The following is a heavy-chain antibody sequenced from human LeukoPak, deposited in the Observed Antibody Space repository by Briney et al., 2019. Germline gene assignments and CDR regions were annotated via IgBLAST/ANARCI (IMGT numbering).Heavy chain of an antibody. CDR1: GYTFTGYF. Sequence: ASVKVSCKASGYTFTGYFMHWVRQAPGQGLEWMGWINPGSGDTKYAQKFQGRVTMTRDTSISTAYMELGRLRSDDTAVYYCSRGVVVAADPTDVWGKGTTVTVSS. J-gene: IGHJ6*04. V-gene: IGHV1-2*02. D-gene: IGHD2-15*01. CDR2: INPGSGDT. CDR3: SRGVVVAADPTDV.